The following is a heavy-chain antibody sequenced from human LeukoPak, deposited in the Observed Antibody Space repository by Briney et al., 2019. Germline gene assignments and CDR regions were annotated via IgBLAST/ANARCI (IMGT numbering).Heavy chain of an antibody. Sequence: GGSLRLSCAASGFTFNISAMTWVRQAPGKGLEWVSAINSGGDDTVHADSVKGRLTISRDNSKNTLYLQMNSLRAEDTAIYYCTKGGSYAPLDYWGQGTLVTVPS. J-gene: IGHJ4*02. CDR3: TKGGSYAPLDY. D-gene: IGHD1-26*01. V-gene: IGHV3-23*01. CDR1: GFTFNISA. CDR2: INSGGDDT.